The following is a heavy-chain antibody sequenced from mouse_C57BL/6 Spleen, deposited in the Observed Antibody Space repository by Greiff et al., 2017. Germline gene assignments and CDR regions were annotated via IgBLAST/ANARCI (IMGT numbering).Heavy chain of an antibody. Sequence: EVKLVESGGGLVQPGGSLSLSCAASGFTFTDYYMSWVRQPPGKALEWLGFISNKANGYTTEYSASVKGRFTISRDNYQSILYLQMKALRAADSATYYCARIYYYGSSYINWYCDVWGTGTTATVPP. J-gene: IGHJ1*03. CDR3: ARIYYYGSSYINWYCDV. CDR2: ISNKANGYTT. D-gene: IGHD1-1*01. CDR1: GFTFTDYY. V-gene: IGHV7-3*01.